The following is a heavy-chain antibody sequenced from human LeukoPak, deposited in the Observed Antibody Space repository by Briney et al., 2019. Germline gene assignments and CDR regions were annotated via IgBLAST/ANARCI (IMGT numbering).Heavy chain of an antibody. V-gene: IGHV3-23*01. CDR2: ISGSGGST. D-gene: IGHD3-9*01. Sequence: PGASLRLSCAASGFTFSSYAMSWVRQAPGKGLEWVSAISGSGGSTYYADSVKGRFTISRDNSKNTLYLQMNSLRAEDTAVYYCAKVGAHFDWLLSPFDYWGQGTLVTVSS. CDR3: AKVGAHFDWLLSPFDY. J-gene: IGHJ4*02. CDR1: GFTFSSYA.